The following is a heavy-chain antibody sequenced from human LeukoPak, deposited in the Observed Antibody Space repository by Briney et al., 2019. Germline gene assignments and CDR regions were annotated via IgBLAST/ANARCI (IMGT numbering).Heavy chain of an antibody. D-gene: IGHD2-2*01. CDR3: ARATVIVPAARLDV. V-gene: IGHV1-3*01. J-gene: IGHJ6*02. CDR2: INAGNGNT. Sequence: GASVKVSCKASGYIISSYAMHWVRQAPGQRLEWMGWINAGNGNTKYSQKFQDRVTITRDTSASTAYMELSSLRSGDTAVYYCARATVIVPAARLDVWGQGTTVIVSS. CDR1: GYIISSYA.